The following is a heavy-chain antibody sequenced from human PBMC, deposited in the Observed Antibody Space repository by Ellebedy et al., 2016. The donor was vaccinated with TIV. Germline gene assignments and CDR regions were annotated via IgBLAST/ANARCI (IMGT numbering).Heavy chain of an antibody. CDR2: IYTSGST. CDR1: GGSFSGYY. CDR3: ASDSSGSDY. J-gene: IGHJ4*02. D-gene: IGHD6-19*01. V-gene: IGHV4-59*10. Sequence: MPSETLSLTCAVYGGSFSGYYWSWIRQPAGKGLEWIGRIYTSGSTNYNPSLKSRVTMSVDTSKNQFSLKLSSVTAADTAVYYCASDSSGSDYWGQGTLVTVSS.